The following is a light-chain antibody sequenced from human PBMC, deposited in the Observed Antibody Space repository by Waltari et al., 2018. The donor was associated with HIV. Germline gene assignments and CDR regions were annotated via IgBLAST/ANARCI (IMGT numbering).Light chain of an antibody. V-gene: IGLV4-69*01. CDR3: QTWGPGIVV. Sequence: QLVVTQSPSASASLGASVKLTCTLSSGLSSYAIAWHQQRPEKGPRYLMKVDADGSHAKGDGIPNRVSGSKSGAERYLTISSLQSEDEADYYCQTWGPGIVVFGGGTKLTVL. J-gene: IGLJ2*01. CDR1: SGLSSYA. CDR2: VDADGSH.